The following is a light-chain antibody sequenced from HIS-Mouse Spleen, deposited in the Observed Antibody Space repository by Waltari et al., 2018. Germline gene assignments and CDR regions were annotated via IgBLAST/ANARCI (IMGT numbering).Light chain of an antibody. CDR3: CSYAGSSTWV. V-gene: IGLV2-23*01. J-gene: IGLJ3*02. CDR2: EGS. CDR1: SSDVGSYNL. Sequence: QSALTQPASVSGSPGQSITISCTGTSSDVGSYNLVSWYQQHPGKAPQLMIYEGSKWPSGVSNRFSGSKSGNTASLTISGLQAEDEADYYCCSYAGSSTWVFGGGTKLTVL.